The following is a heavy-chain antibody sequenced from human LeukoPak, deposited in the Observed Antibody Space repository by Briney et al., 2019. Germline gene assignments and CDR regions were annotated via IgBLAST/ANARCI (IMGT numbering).Heavy chain of an antibody. Sequence: SETLPLTCTVSGGSITSSTYNWGWIRQPPGKGLEWIGSIYHSGSTFYNPSLKSRVTISINTSKDQFSLKLSSVTAADTAVYYCASQPYYDSSGYYFYWGQGTLVTVPS. CDR1: GGSITSSTYN. J-gene: IGHJ4*02. CDR2: IYHSGST. D-gene: IGHD3-22*01. V-gene: IGHV4-39*01. CDR3: ASQPYYDSSGYYFY.